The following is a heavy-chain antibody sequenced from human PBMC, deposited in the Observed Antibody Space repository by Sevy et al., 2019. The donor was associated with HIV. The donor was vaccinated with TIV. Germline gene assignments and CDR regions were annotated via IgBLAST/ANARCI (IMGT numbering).Heavy chain of an antibody. Sequence: ASVKVSCRAPGNTFTAYYMHWVRQAPGQGLEWMGWINPNSGDTNYAQKFQDRVTMTTDASISTAYMELSSLRSDDTAVYYWARGGLFGDAAVYPYWGRGTRVTVP. J-gene: IGHJ4*02. CDR2: INPNSGDT. CDR3: ARGGLFGDAAVYPY. CDR1: GNTFTAYY. D-gene: IGHD3-10*01. V-gene: IGHV1-2*02.